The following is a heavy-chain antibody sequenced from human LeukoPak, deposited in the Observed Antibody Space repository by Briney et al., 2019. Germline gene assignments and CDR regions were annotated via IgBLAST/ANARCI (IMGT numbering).Heavy chain of an antibody. CDR1: GGSFSGYY. Sequence: ETLSLTCAVYGGSFSGYYWSWIRQAPGKGLEWVGRIKSKTDGGTVDYAPPVKGRFTISRDDSRNTLSLEMDFLKTEDTAVYYCTTDPGNYEIFWGQGALVSVSS. J-gene: IGHJ4*02. V-gene: IGHV3-15*01. D-gene: IGHD4-11*01. CDR3: TTDPGNYEIF. CDR2: IKSKTDGGTV.